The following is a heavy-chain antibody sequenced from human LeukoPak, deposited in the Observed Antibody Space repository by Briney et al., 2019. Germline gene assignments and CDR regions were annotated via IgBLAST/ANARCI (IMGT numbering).Heavy chain of an antibody. J-gene: IGHJ4*02. V-gene: IGHV3-23*01. Sequence: AGGSLRLSCAASGFSFSSYGMSWVRQAPGEGLGWVSSISASGGSTYYADSVKGHFTISRDNSKNTLYLQMNSLRAEDTAVYYCAKEGDYCSSTICYADYWGQGTLVTVSS. CDR2: ISASGGST. D-gene: IGHD2-2*01. CDR1: GFSFSSYG. CDR3: AKEGDYCSSTICYADY.